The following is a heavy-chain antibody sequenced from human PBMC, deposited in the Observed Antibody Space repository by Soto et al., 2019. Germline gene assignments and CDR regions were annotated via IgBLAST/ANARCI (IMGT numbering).Heavy chain of an antibody. J-gene: IGHJ4*02. CDR2: IKHDGSVQ. CDR1: GFTFSGYW. D-gene: IGHD4-4*01. Sequence: QPGGSLRLSCEASGFTFSGYWMSWVRQAPGKGLGWVADIKHDGSVQYYVDSVKGRFTISRDNAKKLLYLQMTGLRAEDTALYYCARATYSNAWYRFDLWGQGTLVTVSS. CDR3: ARATYSNAWYRFDL. V-gene: IGHV3-7*03.